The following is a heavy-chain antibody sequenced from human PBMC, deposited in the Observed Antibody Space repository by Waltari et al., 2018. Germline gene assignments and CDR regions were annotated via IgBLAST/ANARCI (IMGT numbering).Heavy chain of an antibody. CDR2: ISSSSSYI. J-gene: IGHJ4*02. CDR1: GFTFSSYS. CDR3: ARVRAYCGGDCYSGPLGY. Sequence: EVQLVESGGGLVKPGGSLRLSCAASGFTFSSYSMNWVRQAPGKGLEWVSSISSSSSYIYYADSVKGRFTISRDNAKNSLYLQMNSLRAEDTAVYYCARVRAYCGGDCYSGPLGYWGQGTLVTVSS. D-gene: IGHD2-21*01. V-gene: IGHV3-21*01.